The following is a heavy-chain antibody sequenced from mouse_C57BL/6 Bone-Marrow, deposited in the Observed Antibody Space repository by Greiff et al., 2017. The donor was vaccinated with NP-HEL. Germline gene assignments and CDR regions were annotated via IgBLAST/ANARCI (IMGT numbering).Heavy chain of an antibody. V-gene: IGHV5-6*01. CDR2: ISSGGSYT. CDR3: ARLRLGYAMDY. D-gene: IGHD2-12*01. J-gene: IGHJ4*01. Sequence: EVKLQESGGDLVKPGGSLKLSCAASGFTFSSYGMSWVRQTPDKRLEWVATISSGGSYTYYPDSVKGRFTISRDNAKNTLYLQMSSLKSEDTAMYYCARLRLGYAMDYWGQGTSVTVSS. CDR1: GFTFSSYG.